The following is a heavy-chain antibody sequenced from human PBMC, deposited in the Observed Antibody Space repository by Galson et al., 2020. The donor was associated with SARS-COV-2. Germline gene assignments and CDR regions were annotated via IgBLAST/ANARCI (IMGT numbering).Heavy chain of an antibody. CDR3: VKGFHDSSDYRALQH. Sequence: LSLTCEASGFNFDDYAMHWVRQVPGKGLEWVSGISWNSDYRVYADSVKGRFTISRDNAKNSLHLQMNSLRPEDTAFYFCVKGFHDSSDYRALQHWGQGTLVTVSS. D-gene: IGHD3-22*01. J-gene: IGHJ1*01. V-gene: IGHV3-9*01. CDR1: GFNFDDYA. CDR2: ISWNSDYR.